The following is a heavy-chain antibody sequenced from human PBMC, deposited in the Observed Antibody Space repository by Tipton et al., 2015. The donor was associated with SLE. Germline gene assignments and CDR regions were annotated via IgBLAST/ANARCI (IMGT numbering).Heavy chain of an antibody. V-gene: IGHV3-9*01. D-gene: IGHD1-1*01. CDR2: ISWNSGSI. CDR1: GFTFDDYA. Sequence: VQLVQSGGGLVQPGRSLRLSCAASGFTFDDYAMHWVRQAPGKGLEWVSGISWNSGSIGYADSVKGRFTISRDNAKNSLYLQMNSLRAEDTALYYCAKANQLGNYYYGMDVWGQGTTVTVSS. CDR3: AKANQLGNYYYGMDV. J-gene: IGHJ6*02.